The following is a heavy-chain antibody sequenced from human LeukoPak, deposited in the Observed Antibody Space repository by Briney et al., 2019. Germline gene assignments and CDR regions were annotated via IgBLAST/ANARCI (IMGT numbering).Heavy chain of an antibody. V-gene: IGHV3-30*02. CDR1: GFTFSSYG. D-gene: IGHD3-3*01. CDR2: IRYDGSNK. CDR3: AKDLGGDYDFWSGSGYFDY. Sequence: GGSLRLSCAASGFTFSSYGIHWVRQAPGKGLEWVSFIRYDGSNKYYADSVKGRFTISRDNSKNTLYLQMNSLRAEDTAVYYCAKDLGGDYDFWSGSGYFDYWGQGTPVTVSS. J-gene: IGHJ4*02.